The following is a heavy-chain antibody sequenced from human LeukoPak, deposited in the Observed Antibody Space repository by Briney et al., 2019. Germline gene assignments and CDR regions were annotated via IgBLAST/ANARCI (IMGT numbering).Heavy chain of an antibody. D-gene: IGHD3-22*01. CDR1: GYSFSSYW. V-gene: IGHV5-51*01. CDR2: IYPGDCDT. J-gene: IGHJ4*02. CDR3: ARGYYYDSSGDLDY. Sequence: KISCKGSGYSFSSYWVGWVRQMPGKGLEWMGMIYPGDCDTRYSPSFQGQVTISADKSMSTAHLQWSSLTASDTAMYYCARGYYYDSSGDLDYWGQGTLVTVSS.